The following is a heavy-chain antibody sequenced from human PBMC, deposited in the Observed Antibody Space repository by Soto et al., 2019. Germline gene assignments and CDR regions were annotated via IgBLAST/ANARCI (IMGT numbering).Heavy chain of an antibody. J-gene: IGHJ6*02. CDR3: ASSLRKDYNFGMDA. V-gene: IGHV3-53*01. CDR2: IYSGGSK. D-gene: IGHD1-20*01. CDR1: GLTVSSND. Sequence: EVQLVEAGGGLIQPGGSLRLSCAASGLTVSSNDMSWVRQSPGKGLEWVSVIYSGGSKHDADSVKGRFTISRDNSKNMGYLQMNSLRVDDTAVYFCASSLRKDYNFGMDAWGQGTTVIVSS.